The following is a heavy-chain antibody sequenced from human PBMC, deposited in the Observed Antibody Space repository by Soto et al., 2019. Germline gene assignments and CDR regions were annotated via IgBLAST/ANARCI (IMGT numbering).Heavy chain of an antibody. D-gene: IGHD3-22*01. V-gene: IGHV4-4*02. Sequence: SETLSLTCAVSGGSISSSNWWSWVRQPPGKGLEWIGEIFHSGTTNYNPSLKSRVTILVDKSENQFSLKLTSVTAADTAVYYCARRPDWGYYDSSGPNSWFDPWGQGTLVTVPQ. J-gene: IGHJ5*02. CDR2: IFHSGTT. CDR1: GGSISSSNW. CDR3: ARRPDWGYYDSSGPNSWFDP.